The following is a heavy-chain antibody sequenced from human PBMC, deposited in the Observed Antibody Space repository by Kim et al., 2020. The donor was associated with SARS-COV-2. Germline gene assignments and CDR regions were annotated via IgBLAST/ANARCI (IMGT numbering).Heavy chain of an antibody. Sequence: GGSLRLSCAASGFTFSSYDMHWVRQATGKGLEWVSAIGTAGDTYYPGSVKGRFTISRENAKNSLYLQMNSLRAGDTAVYYCARDLPKYYYGSGYGMDVWGQGTTVTVSS. D-gene: IGHD3-10*01. CDR2: IGTAGDT. CDR1: GFTFSSYD. V-gene: IGHV3-13*04. J-gene: IGHJ6*02. CDR3: ARDLPKYYYGSGYGMDV.